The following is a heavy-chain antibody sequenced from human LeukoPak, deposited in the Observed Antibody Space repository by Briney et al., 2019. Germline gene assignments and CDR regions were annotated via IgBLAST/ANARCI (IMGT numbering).Heavy chain of an antibody. Sequence: SETLSLTCAVYGGSFSGYYWSWIRQTPGKGLEWIGEISHSGSTNYNPSLKSRVTISVDTSKNQFSLKLSSVTAADTAVYYCARGPGYGDNRDYWGQGTLVTVSS. CDR2: ISHSGST. CDR3: ARGPGYGDNRDY. V-gene: IGHV4-34*01. CDR1: GGSFSGYY. D-gene: IGHD4-17*01. J-gene: IGHJ4*02.